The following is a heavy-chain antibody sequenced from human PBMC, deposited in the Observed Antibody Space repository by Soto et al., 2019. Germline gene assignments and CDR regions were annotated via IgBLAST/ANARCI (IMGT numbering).Heavy chain of an antibody. CDR3: ASDYDFTLGY. V-gene: IGHV4-34*01. CDR2: INHSGST. J-gene: IGHJ4*02. CDR1: GGSFSGYY. D-gene: IGHD3-3*01. Sequence: SETLSLTCAVYGGSFSGYYWSWIRQPPGKGLEWIGEINHSGSTNYNPTLKSRVTISVDTSKNQFSLNLSSVTAADTAVDYCASDYDFTLGYWGQGTRVTVTS.